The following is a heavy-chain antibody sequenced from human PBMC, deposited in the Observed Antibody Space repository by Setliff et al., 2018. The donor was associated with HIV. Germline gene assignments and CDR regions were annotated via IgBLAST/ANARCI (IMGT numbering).Heavy chain of an antibody. CDR3: AAAGSSDAFDL. Sequence: GGSLRLSCKASGFTVSSYTMNRVRQAPGKALKWVSSISMNSNYIYYADSVKGRFTISRDNAKNSLYLQMSGLRAEDTELYFCAAAGSSDAFDLWGPGTLVTVSS. D-gene: IGHD1-26*01. J-gene: IGHJ3*01. CDR1: GFTVSSYT. V-gene: IGHV3-21*01. CDR2: ISMNSNYI.